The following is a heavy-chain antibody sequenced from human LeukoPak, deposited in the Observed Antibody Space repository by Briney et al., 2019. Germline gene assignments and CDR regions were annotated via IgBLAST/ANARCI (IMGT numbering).Heavy chain of an antibody. CDR3: ARGASGWLYYFDY. Sequence: PGGSLRLSCAASGFTFSSYEMNWVRQAPGKGLEWVSYISSSGSTIYYADSVKGRFTISRDNAKNSLYLQMNSPRAEDTAVYYCARGASGWLYYFDYWGQGTLVTVSS. CDR1: GFTFSSYE. CDR2: ISSSGSTI. D-gene: IGHD6-19*01. J-gene: IGHJ4*02. V-gene: IGHV3-48*03.